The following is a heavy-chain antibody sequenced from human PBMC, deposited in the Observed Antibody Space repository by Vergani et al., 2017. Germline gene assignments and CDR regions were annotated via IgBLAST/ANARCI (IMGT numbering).Heavy chain of an antibody. CDR2: IIPIFGTA. CDR3: ARKGGRGTFYGV. D-gene: IGHD3-10*01. J-gene: IGHJ6*02. CDR1: GYTFTGYY. Sequence: VQLVQSGAEVKKPGASVKVSCKASGYTFTGYYMHWVRQAPGQGLEWMGGIIPIFGTATYAQKFQGRVTITADESTSTAYMELSSLRSDDTAVYYCARKGGRGTFYGVWGQGTTVTVSS. V-gene: IGHV1-69*01.